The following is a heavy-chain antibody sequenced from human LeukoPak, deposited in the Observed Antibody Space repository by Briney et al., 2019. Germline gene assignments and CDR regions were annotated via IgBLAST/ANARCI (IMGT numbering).Heavy chain of an antibody. Sequence: SETLSLTCTVYGGSISSYYWSWIRQPPGKGLEWIGYIYYSGSTNYNPSLKSRVTISVDTSKNQFSLKLSSVTAADTAVYYCARGDYSNYGVYYYYYMDVWGKGTTVTVSS. D-gene: IGHD4-11*01. V-gene: IGHV4-59*01. J-gene: IGHJ6*03. CDR2: IYYSGST. CDR3: ARGDYSNYGVYYYYYMDV. CDR1: GGSISSYY.